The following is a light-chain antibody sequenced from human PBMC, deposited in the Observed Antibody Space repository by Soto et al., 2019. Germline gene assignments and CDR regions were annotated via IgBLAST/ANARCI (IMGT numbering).Light chain of an antibody. CDR1: SRDVGSYNL. CDR3: CSFAGGSTYV. V-gene: IGLV2-23*01. J-gene: IGLJ1*01. Sequence: QSVLTQPASVSGSPGQSITISCTGTSRDVGSYNLVSWYQQHPDKPPKLMIYDGSKRPSGVSNRFSGSKSGKKASLTISGLQAEDEADYYCCSFAGGSTYVFGTGTKVTVL. CDR2: DGS.